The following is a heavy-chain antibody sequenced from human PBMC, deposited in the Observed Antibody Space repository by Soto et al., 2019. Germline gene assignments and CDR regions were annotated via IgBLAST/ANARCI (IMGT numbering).Heavy chain of an antibody. D-gene: IGHD3-3*01. V-gene: IGHV3-74*01. CDR2: ISIDGSRT. CDR1: GFTFSSYW. Sequence: GGSLRPSCAASGFTFSSYWMHWVRQAPGKGLVWVSRISIDGSRTNYADSVKGRFTISRDNAKNTLYLQMNGLRAEDTAVYYCAKDGQSGFWSGYYLDVWGQGTTVTVSS. CDR3: AKDGQSGFWSGYYLDV. J-gene: IGHJ6*02.